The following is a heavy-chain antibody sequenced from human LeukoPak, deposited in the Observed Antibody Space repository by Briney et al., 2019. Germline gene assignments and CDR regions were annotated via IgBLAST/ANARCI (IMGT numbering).Heavy chain of an antibody. CDR3: AREECSGGSCYSGQYYYYGMDV. J-gene: IGHJ6*02. V-gene: IGHV1-2*06. D-gene: IGHD2-15*01. CDR1: GYTFTGYY. CDR2: INPNSVGT. Sequence: ASVKVSCKASGYTFTGYYMHWVRQAPGQGLELMGRINPNSVGTNYAQEFQGRVTMTRDTSISTAYMELSRLRSDDTAVYYCAREECSGGSCYSGQYYYYGMDVWGQGTTVTVSS.